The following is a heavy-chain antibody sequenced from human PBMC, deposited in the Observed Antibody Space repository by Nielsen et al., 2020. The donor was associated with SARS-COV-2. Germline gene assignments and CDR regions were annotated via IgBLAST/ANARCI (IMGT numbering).Heavy chain of an antibody. V-gene: IGHV5-10-1*04. Sequence: GESLKISCKGSGYSFTSYWIGWVSQMPGKGLEWMGRIDPSDSYTNYSPSFQGQVTISADKSISTAYLQWSSLKASDTAMYYCARRGSSSWWPHFDYWGQGTLVTVSS. D-gene: IGHD6-13*01. CDR2: IDPSDSYT. CDR1: GYSFTSYW. CDR3: ARRGSSSWWPHFDY. J-gene: IGHJ4*02.